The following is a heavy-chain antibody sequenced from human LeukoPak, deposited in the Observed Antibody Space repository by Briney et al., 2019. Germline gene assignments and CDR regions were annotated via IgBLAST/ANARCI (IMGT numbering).Heavy chain of an antibody. CDR1: GGSFSGYY. J-gene: IGHJ4*02. V-gene: IGHV4-34*01. CDR3: AREGLQQLKTFDY. CDR2: INHSGST. Sequence: PSETLSLTCAVYGGSFSGYYWSWIRQPPGKGLEWIGEINHSGSTNYNPSLKSRVTISVDTSKNQFSLKLSPVTAADTAVYYCAREGLQQLKTFDYWGQGTLVTVSS. D-gene: IGHD6-13*01.